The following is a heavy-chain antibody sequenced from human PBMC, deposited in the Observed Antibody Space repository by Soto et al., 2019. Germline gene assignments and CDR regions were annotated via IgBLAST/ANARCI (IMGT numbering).Heavy chain of an antibody. J-gene: IGHJ6*03. D-gene: IGHD2-15*01. CDR3: ARGGCSGGSCYPYYYYYMDV. CDR2: VYYSGST. Sequence: TSETLSLTCTVSGGYISADYWNWIRQPPGKGLELIGYVYYSGSTYYNPSLKSRLTISVDTSKNQFSLKLNSVTAADTAVYYCARGGCSGGSCYPYYYYYMDVWGEGTTVTVSS. V-gene: IGHV4-59*12. CDR1: GGYISADY.